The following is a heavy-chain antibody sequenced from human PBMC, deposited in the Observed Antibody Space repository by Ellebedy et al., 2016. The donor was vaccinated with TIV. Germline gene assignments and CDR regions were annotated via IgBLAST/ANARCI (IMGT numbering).Heavy chain of an antibody. V-gene: IGHV1-69*13. J-gene: IGHJ5*02. D-gene: IGHD2-15*01. CDR1: GGTFSSYA. CDR3: ARGLCGGSCYPGYASHYNWFDP. CDR2: IIPIFGTA. Sequence: AASVKVSCKASGGTFSSYAISWVRQAPGQGLEWMGGIIPIFGTANYAQKFQGRVTITADESTSTAYMELSSLRSEDTAVYYCARGLCGGSCYPGYASHYNWFDPWGQGTLVTVSS.